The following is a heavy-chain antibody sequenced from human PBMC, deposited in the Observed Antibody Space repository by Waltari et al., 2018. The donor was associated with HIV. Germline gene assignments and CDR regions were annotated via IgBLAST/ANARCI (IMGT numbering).Heavy chain of an antibody. J-gene: IGHJ5*02. D-gene: IGHD2-15*01. Sequence: QLQLQASGPGLVKPSETLSLTCTVSGGSVFSSVPSWGWIRQPPGRGLEWIGTLYYTGNTYYNPSLQSRVTISVGVSKNQFSLKLGSVSASDTAVYYCARLDCSGGTCSPFDPWGQGTLVTVSS. CDR2: LYYTGNT. V-gene: IGHV4-39*01. CDR1: GGSVFSSVPS. CDR3: ARLDCSGGTCSPFDP.